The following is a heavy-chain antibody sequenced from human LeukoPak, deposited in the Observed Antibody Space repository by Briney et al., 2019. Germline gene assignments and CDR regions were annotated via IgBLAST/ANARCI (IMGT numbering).Heavy chain of an antibody. V-gene: IGHV4-39*07. D-gene: IGHD6-6*01. CDR1: GGSISSSSYY. CDR3: ARGIAARPAFDY. CDR2: IYYSGST. J-gene: IGHJ4*02. Sequence: SETLSLTCTVSGGSISSSSYYWGWIRQPPGKGLEWIGSIYYSGSTYYNPSLKSRVTISVDTSKNQFSLKLSSVTAADTAVYYCARGIAARPAFDYWGQGTLVTVSS.